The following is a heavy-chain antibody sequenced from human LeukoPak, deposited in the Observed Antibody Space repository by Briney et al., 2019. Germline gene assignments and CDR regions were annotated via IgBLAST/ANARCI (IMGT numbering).Heavy chain of an antibody. Sequence: PGGSLRLSCAASGLIFSNYWMSWFRQAPGKGLEWVANIKQDGSEKYYLDSVKGRFTISRDNAKNSLYLQMDSLRAEDTAVYYCARGHTILAYWGQGALVTDSS. CDR2: IKQDGSEK. CDR1: GLIFSNYW. V-gene: IGHV3-7*01. D-gene: IGHD3-3*01. CDR3: ARGHTILAY. J-gene: IGHJ4*02.